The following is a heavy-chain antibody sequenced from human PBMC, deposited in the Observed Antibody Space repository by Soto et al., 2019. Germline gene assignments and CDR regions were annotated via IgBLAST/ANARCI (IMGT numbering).Heavy chain of an antibody. CDR3: ARGIERDDFWSGYSQFDY. D-gene: IGHD3-3*01. CDR1: GYTFTSYG. CDR2: ISAYNGNT. V-gene: IGHV1-18*01. Sequence: QVQLVQSGAEVKKPGASVEVSCKASGYTFTSYGISWVRQAPGQGLEWMGWISAYNGNTNHEQKLQGRVTMTTDTSTRTDYMELRSVRSDDTAVYYCARGIERDDFWSGYSQFDYWGQGTLVTVSS. J-gene: IGHJ4*02.